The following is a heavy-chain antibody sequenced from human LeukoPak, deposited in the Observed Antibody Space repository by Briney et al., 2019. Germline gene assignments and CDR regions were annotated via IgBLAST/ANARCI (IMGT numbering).Heavy chain of an antibody. V-gene: IGHV1-69*05. CDR2: IIPIFGTA. J-gene: IGHJ3*02. D-gene: IGHD1-26*01. Sequence: SVKVSCKASGGTFSSYAISWVRQAPGQGLEWVGGIIPIFGTANYAQKFQGRVTITTDESTSTAYMELSSLRSEDTAVYYCASGSGSSSYDAFDIWGQGTMVTVSS. CDR1: GGTFSSYA. CDR3: ASGSGSSSYDAFDI.